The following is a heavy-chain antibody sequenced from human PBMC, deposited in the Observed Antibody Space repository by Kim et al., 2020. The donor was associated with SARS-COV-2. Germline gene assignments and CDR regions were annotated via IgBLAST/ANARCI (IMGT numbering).Heavy chain of an antibody. CDR2: IIPIFGTA. CDR1: GGTFSSYA. V-gene: IGHV1-69*13. CDR3: ASDPRGDYYYGMDV. J-gene: IGHJ6*02. Sequence: SVKVSCKASGGTFSSYAISWVRQAPGQGLEWMGGIIPIFGTANYAQKFQGRVTITADESTSTAYMELSSLRSEDTAVYYCASDPRGDYYYGMDVWGQGTTVTVSS. D-gene: IGHD3-10*01.